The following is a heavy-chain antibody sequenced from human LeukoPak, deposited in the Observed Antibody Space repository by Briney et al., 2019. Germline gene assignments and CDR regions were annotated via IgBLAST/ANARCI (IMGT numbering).Heavy chain of an antibody. D-gene: IGHD2-2*01. CDR1: GGSISSGDYY. V-gene: IGHV4-30-4*01. J-gene: IGHJ4*02. CDR2: IYYSGST. CDR3: ARGRAEVPAAPFAS. Sequence: PSQTLSLTCTVSGGSISSGDYYWSWIRRPPGKGLEWIGYIYYSGSTYYNPSLKSRVTISVDTSKNQFSLKLSSVTAADTAVYFFARGRAEVPAAPFASGAQGPLVTVS.